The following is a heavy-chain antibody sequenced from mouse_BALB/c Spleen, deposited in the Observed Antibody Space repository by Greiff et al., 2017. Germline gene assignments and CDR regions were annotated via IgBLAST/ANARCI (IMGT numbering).Heavy chain of an antibody. Sequence: EVQLMESGGGLVKPGGSLKLSCAASGFAFSSYDMSWVRQTPEKRLEWVAYISSGGGSTYYPDTVKGRFTISRDNAKNTLYLQMSSLKSEDTAMYYCASHFYGYYAMDYWGQGTSVTVSS. V-gene: IGHV5-12-1*01. CDR1: GFAFSSYD. D-gene: IGHD1-1*02. CDR3: ASHFYGYYAMDY. J-gene: IGHJ4*01. CDR2: ISSGGGST.